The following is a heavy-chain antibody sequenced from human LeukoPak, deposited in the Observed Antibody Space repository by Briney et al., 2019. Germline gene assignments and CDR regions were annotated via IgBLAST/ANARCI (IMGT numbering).Heavy chain of an antibody. CDR3: ARGSSSYSSSWYIGYYYYYYMDV. CDR1: GYSFTSYW. J-gene: IGHJ6*03. CDR2: IYPGDSDT. Sequence: GGSLKISCKGSGYSFTSYWISWVRQMPGKGLEWMGIIYPGDSDTRYSPSFQGQVTISADKSISTAYLQWSSLKASDTAMYYCARGSSSYSSSWYIGYYYYYYMDVWGKGTTVTVSS. V-gene: IGHV5-51*01. D-gene: IGHD6-13*01.